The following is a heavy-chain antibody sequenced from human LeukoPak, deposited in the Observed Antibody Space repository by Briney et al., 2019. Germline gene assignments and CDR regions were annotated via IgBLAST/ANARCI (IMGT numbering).Heavy chain of an antibody. Sequence: ASVKVSCKASGYTFTSYAMHWVRQAPGQRLEWMGWINAGNGNTKYSQKFQGRVTITRDTSASTAYMDLSSLRSEDTAVYHCARAPRNSSTMLDFWGQGTLVTISS. D-gene: IGHD6-13*01. J-gene: IGHJ4*02. CDR2: INAGNGNT. CDR3: ARAPRNSSTMLDF. V-gene: IGHV1-3*01. CDR1: GYTFTSYA.